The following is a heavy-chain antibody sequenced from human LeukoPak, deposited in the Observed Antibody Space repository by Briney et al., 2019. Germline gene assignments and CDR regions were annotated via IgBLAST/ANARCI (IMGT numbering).Heavy chain of an antibody. Sequence: GGSLRLSCAVSGFTFSSFSMHWVRQAPGKGLEWLTLISYHGIHTDYTDSVKGRITVSRDNSNNTLFLQMNNLRTEGTAIYFCARSPERLGQGHLESWGQGTLVTVSS. V-gene: IGHV3-30*04. J-gene: IGHJ4*02. CDR2: ISYHGIHT. CDR1: GFTFSSFS. CDR3: ARSPERLGQGHLES. D-gene: IGHD3-3*01.